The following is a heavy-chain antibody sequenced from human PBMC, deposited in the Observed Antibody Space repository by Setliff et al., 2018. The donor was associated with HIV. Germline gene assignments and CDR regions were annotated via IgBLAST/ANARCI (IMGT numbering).Heavy chain of an antibody. CDR3: ASLPPLYDSSGYYFDY. CDR1: GDSISSSSYY. V-gene: IGHV4-39*01. J-gene: IGHJ4*02. D-gene: IGHD3-22*01. Sequence: SETLSLTCSVSGDSISSSSYYWGWIRQPPGKGLEWIGSIYYSESTYYNPSLNSRVTISVDASKNQFSLKLSSVTAADTAVYYCASLPPLYDSSGYYFDYWGQGTLVTVSS. CDR2: IYYSEST.